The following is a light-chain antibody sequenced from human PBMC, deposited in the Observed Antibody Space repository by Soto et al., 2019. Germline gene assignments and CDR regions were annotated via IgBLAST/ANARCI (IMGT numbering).Light chain of an antibody. Sequence: WGSQSNSLLSVCTRDRFTISRLMSQGISSYLAWYQQKPGKAPELLIYAASTLQSGVPSRFSGSGSGTDFTLTISCLQSEDFATYYCQHYYSLPLTFGGG. CDR3: QHYYSLPLT. CDR1: QGISSY. CDR2: AAS. V-gene: IGKV1D-8*01. J-gene: IGKJ4*01.